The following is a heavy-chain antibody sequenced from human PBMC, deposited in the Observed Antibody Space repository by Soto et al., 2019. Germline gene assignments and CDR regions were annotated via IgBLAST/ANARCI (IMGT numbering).Heavy chain of an antibody. CDR2: IKGDGSAK. Sequence: EVQLVESGGGLVQPGGSLRLSCVASEVSFTNYWMAWVRQAPGEGLEWVANIKGDGSAKFYVDSVKGRFTISRDNAKNSLYLQMNSLRAEDTAVYYCATFRDCPGEYWGQGTLVTVSS. V-gene: IGHV3-7*01. CDR1: EVSFTNYW. CDR3: ATFRDCPGEY. J-gene: IGHJ4*02. D-gene: IGHD2-21*02.